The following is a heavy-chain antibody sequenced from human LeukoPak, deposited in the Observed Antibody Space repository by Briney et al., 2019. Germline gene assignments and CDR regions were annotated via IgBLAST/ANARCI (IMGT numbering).Heavy chain of an antibody. Sequence: ASVKVSCKASGYTFTGYYMHWVRQAPGQGLEWTGWINPNSGGTNYAQKFQGWVTMTRDTSISTAYMELSRLRSDDTAVYYCARGYYDSSGYCLFDYWGQGTLVTVSS. CDR1: GYTFTGYY. CDR2: INPNSGGT. J-gene: IGHJ4*02. V-gene: IGHV1-2*04. D-gene: IGHD3-22*01. CDR3: ARGYYDSSGYCLFDY.